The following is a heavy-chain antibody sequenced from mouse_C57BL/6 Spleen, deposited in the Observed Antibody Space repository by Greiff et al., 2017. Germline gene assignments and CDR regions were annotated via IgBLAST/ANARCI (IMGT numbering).Heavy chain of an antibody. CDR2: INPNNGGT. Sequence: EVQLQQSGPELVKPGASVKIPCKASGYTFTDYNMDWVKQSHGKSLEWIGDINPNNGGTIYNQKFKGKATLTVDKSSSTAYMELRSLTSEDTAVYYWARGGIYYGNYYYAMDYWGQGTSVTVSS. CDR3: ARGGIYYGNYYYAMDY. J-gene: IGHJ4*01. CDR1: GYTFTDYN. D-gene: IGHD2-1*01. V-gene: IGHV1-18*01.